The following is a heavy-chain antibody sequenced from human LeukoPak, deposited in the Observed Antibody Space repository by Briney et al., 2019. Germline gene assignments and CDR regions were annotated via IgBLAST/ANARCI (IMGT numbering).Heavy chain of an antibody. CDR1: GFTFRDYY. V-gene: IGHV3-11*01. CDR3: AREGAVVVPAAFDY. J-gene: IGHJ4*02. CDR2: ISSSGSTI. D-gene: IGHD2-2*01. Sequence: GGSLRLSCAASGFTFRDYYMSWIRQAPGKGLEWVSYISSSGSTIYYADSVKGRFTISRDNAKNSLYLQMNSLRAEDTAVYYCAREGAVVVPAAFDYWGQGTLVTVSS.